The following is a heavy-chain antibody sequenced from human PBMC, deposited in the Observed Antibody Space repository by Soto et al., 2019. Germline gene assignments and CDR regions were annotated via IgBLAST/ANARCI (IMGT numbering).Heavy chain of an antibody. J-gene: IGHJ4*02. V-gene: IGHV4-61*01. CDR2: ISYTGTT. CDR3: ARDPAVTSGWPYFDY. Sequence: SETLSLTCRVSGGSISSVNYYWHWIRQHPGKGLEWIGYISYTGTTNYNPSLESRVTISLDTSKSQFSLKLRSVTAADTAVYYCARDPAVTSGWPYFDYWGQGTPVTVSS. CDR1: GGSISSVNYY. D-gene: IGHD6-19*01.